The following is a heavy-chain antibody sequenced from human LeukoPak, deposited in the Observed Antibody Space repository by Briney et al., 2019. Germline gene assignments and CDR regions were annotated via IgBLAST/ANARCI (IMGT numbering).Heavy chain of an antibody. CDR3: ARHGSGSYGDC. V-gene: IGHV4-34*01. Sequence: SETLSLTCAVYGGSFSAYYWSWIRQPPGKGLEWIGEINYSGNTNYSPSPKSRVTISSDTSENQFSLKLRSVTAADTAVYYCARHGSGSYGDCWGQGTLVTVSS. CDR2: INYSGNT. CDR1: GGSFSAYY. D-gene: IGHD3-10*01. J-gene: IGHJ4*02.